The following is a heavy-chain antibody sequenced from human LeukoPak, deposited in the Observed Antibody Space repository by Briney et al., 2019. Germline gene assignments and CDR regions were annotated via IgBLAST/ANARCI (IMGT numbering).Heavy chain of an antibody. CDR2: INPSGGST. Sequence: ASVKVSCKASGYTFTSYYTHWVRQAPGQGLEWMGIINPSGGSTSYAQKFQGRVTMTRDTSTSTVYMELSSLRSEDTAVYYCARAAAAGSFSNWFDPWGQGTLVTVSS. CDR1: GYTFTSYY. D-gene: IGHD6-13*01. J-gene: IGHJ5*02. V-gene: IGHV1-46*01. CDR3: ARAAAAGSFSNWFDP.